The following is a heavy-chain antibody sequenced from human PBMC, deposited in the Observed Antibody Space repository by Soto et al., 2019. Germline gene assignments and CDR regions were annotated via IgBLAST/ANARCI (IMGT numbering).Heavy chain of an antibody. V-gene: IGHV1-2*02. CDR3: ARDLGGYDSYGPES. CDR1: GQSFPDSS. J-gene: IGHJ5*02. Sequence: QVRLLQSGAELKKPGASVKVSCKASGQSFPDSSMHWVRQAPGQGLEWMGWINLNLGNTYYAQKFQGRVTMTRDTSIVTVYMELIGLTSDDTAIYYCARDLGGYDSYGPESWGQGTLVAVSS. CDR2: INLNLGNT. D-gene: IGHD5-12*01.